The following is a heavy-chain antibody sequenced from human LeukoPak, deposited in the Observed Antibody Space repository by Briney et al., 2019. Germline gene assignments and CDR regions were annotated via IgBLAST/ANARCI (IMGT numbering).Heavy chain of an antibody. V-gene: IGHV3-23*01. Sequence: GGSLRLSCAASGFTLSNHSMSWVRHVPGKGLEWVKSIGDYGCNMYYEISVNGRFTTSRDNSKKTVHPQMNRLRADDTAIYYGVKEPAIYFIADAWGLGTLVTVSS. D-gene: IGHD3-9*01. CDR2: IGDYGCNM. CDR1: GFTLSNHS. CDR3: VKEPAIYFIADA. J-gene: IGHJ5*02.